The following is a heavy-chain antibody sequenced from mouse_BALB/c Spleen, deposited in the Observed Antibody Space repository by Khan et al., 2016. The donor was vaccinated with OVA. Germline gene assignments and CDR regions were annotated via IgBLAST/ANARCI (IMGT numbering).Heavy chain of an antibody. V-gene: IGHV14-3*02. Sequence: VQLKQSGAELVKPGASVRLSCTASGFNIKDTYIHWVKQRPEQGLEWIGRIAPANGDTKYDPKFQDKATITSDTSSNTSYLQLRSLTSEDTAVYYFAPPSYGPRFFEVWGAGTTVTVSS. D-gene: IGHD1-1*02. CDR1: GFNIKDTY. J-gene: IGHJ1*02. CDR2: IAPANGDT. CDR3: APPSYGPRFFEV.